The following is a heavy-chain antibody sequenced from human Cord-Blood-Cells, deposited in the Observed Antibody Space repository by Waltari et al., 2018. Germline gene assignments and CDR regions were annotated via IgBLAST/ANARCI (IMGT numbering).Heavy chain of an antibody. D-gene: IGHD3-9*01. CDR3: ARGTYYDILTGAFDI. CDR2: IWYDGSNK. Sequence: QVQLVESGGGVVQPWRSLRLSCAASGFTFSSYGMQWVRQVAGKGLDWVAVIWYDGSNKYYADSVKGRFTISRDNSKNTLYLQMNSLRAEDTAVYYCARGTYYDILTGAFDIWGQGTMVTVSS. V-gene: IGHV3-33*01. CDR1: GFTFSSYG. J-gene: IGHJ3*02.